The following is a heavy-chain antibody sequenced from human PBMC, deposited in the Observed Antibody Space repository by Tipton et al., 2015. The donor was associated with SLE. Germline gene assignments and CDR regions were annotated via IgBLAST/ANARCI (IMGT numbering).Heavy chain of an antibody. V-gene: IGHV4-59*08. D-gene: IGHD5-12*01. CDR2: IYYSGST. J-gene: IGHJ4*02. CDR3: ARYSGYANFDY. Sequence: LRLSCTVSGGSISSYYWSWIRQPPGKGLEWIGYIYYSGSTNYNPSLKSRVTISVDTSKNQFSLKLSSVTAADTAVYYCARYSGYANFDYWGQGTLVTVSS. CDR1: GGSISSYY.